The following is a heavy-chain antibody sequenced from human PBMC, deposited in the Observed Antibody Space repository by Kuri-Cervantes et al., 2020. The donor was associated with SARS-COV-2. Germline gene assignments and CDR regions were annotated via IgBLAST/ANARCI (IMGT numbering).Heavy chain of an antibody. V-gene: IGHV3-74*01. CDR3: ARDYSSWYKGPFDY. CDR2: INSDGSST. Sequence: ETLSLTCAASGFTFSSYWMHWVRQAPGKGLVWVSRINSDGSSTSYADSVKGRFTISRDNSKNTLYLQMNSLRAEDTAVYYCARDYSSWYKGPFDYWGQGTLVTVSS. D-gene: IGHD6-13*01. J-gene: IGHJ4*02. CDR1: GFTFSSYW.